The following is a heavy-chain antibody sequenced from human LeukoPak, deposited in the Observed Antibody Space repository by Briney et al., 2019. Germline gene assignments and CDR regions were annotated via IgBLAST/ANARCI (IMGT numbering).Heavy chain of an antibody. Sequence: ASVKVSCKASGYTFTSYGISWVRQAPGQGLEWMGWISAYNGNTNYAQKLQGRVTMTTDTSTSTAYMELRSLRSDDTAVYYCARGRSNWNDSPYYYYYMDVWGKGTTVTVSS. V-gene: IGHV1-18*01. D-gene: IGHD1-1*01. CDR3: ARGRSNWNDSPYYYYYMDV. J-gene: IGHJ6*03. CDR1: GYTFTSYG. CDR2: ISAYNGNT.